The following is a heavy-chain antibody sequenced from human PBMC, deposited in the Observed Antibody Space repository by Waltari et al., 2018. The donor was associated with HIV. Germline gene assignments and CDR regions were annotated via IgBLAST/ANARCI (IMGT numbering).Heavy chain of an antibody. Sequence: EVQLVQSGGGLVQPGGSLRLSCAASGFSFSSYEMHWVRQAPGKGLEWVSYSSTTGSTVYYADSVKGRFTISRDNAKKSLYLQMNSLRAEDKAVYYCTRGLRLLRSILPFDYWGQGTLVPVSS. CDR1: GFSFSSYE. CDR2: SSTTGSTV. CDR3: TRGLRLLRSILPFDY. J-gene: IGHJ4*02. V-gene: IGHV3-48*03. D-gene: IGHD1-26*01.